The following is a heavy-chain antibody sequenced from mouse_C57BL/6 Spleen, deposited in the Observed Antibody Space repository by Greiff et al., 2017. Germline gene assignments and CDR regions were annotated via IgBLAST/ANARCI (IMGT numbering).Heavy chain of an antibody. V-gene: IGHV1-42*01. CDR3: AREDYGSSFFDY. D-gene: IGHD1-1*01. CDR1: GYSFTGYY. Sequence: EVQLQQSGPELVKPGASVKISCKASGYSFTGYYMNWVKQSPEKSLEWIGEINPSTGGTTYNQKFKAKATLTVDKSSSTAYMQLKSLTSEDSAVYYCAREDYGSSFFDYWGQGTTLTVSS. J-gene: IGHJ2*01. CDR2: INPSTGGT.